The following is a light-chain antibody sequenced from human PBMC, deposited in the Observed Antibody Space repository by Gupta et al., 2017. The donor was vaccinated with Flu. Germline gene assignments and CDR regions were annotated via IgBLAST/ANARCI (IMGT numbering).Light chain of an antibody. J-gene: IGKJ4*01. CDR1: QDIKKY. CDR3: QQYDRLPLT. CDR2: EAS. Sequence: DIQMTQSPSSLSASIGDRVTFTCQASQDIKKYLNWYQQKPGEAPKLLIYEASNLETWVPSRFGGSGSENDFTVTITNLQPEDIATYYCQQYDRLPLTLGGGT. V-gene: IGKV1-33*01.